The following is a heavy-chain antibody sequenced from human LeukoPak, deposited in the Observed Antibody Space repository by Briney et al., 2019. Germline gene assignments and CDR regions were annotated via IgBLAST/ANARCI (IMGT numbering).Heavy chain of an antibody. D-gene: IGHD4-17*01. J-gene: IGHJ4*02. Sequence: PKASVKVSCKASGYTFNSYDINWVRQATGQGLEWMGWMNPNSGNTGYAQKFQGRVTMTRNTSISTAYMELSSLRSEDTAVYYCARDRAVTNDFDYWGQGTLVTVSS. CDR2: MNPNSGNT. V-gene: IGHV1-8*01. CDR1: GYTFNSYD. CDR3: ARDRAVTNDFDY.